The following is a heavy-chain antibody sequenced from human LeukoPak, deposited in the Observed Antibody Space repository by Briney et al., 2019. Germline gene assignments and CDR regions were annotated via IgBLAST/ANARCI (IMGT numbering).Heavy chain of an antibody. Sequence: GGSLRLSCAASGFTFSSYATRWVRQAPGKGLEWVSAISGSGENTFYADSVKGRFAIARDNSKNTLYLHMNTLRAEDTAVYYCAKGHCSGGSCYGTDYWGQGTLVTVSS. CDR1: GFTFSSYA. J-gene: IGHJ4*02. V-gene: IGHV3-23*01. CDR2: ISGSGENT. CDR3: AKGHCSGGSCYGTDY. D-gene: IGHD2-15*01.